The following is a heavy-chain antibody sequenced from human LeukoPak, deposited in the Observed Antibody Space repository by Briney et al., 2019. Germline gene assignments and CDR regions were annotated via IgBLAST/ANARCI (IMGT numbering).Heavy chain of an antibody. CDR3: ASAPISKTNYFDY. J-gene: IGHJ4*02. CDR2: ISSSGSTI. Sequence: GGSLRLSCAASGFTFSDYYMSWIRQAPGKGLEWVSYISSSGSTIYYADSVKGRFTISRDNAKNSLYLQMNSLRAEDTVVYYCASAPISKTNYFDYWGQGALVTVSS. V-gene: IGHV3-11*01. CDR1: GFTFSDYY. D-gene: IGHD2-2*01.